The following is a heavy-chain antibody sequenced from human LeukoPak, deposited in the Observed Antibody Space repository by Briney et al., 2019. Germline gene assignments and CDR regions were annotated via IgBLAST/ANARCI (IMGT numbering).Heavy chain of an antibody. V-gene: IGHV1-8*01. D-gene: IGHD3-16*01. J-gene: IGHJ4*02. CDR2: MNPYNGKT. CDR1: GYTFTSYD. CDR3: ARVYRGGGGY. Sequence: ASVKVSCKASGYTFTSYDINWVRQATGQGLEWMGWMNPYNGKTGYSLRFQGRVTMTRNTSISTAYMELSSLRSEDTAVYFCARVYRGGGGYWGQGTLVTVSS.